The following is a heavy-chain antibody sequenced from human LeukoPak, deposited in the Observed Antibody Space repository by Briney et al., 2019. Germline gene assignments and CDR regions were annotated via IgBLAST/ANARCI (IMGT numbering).Heavy chain of an antibody. CDR2: ISFSVNTK. Sequence: GGSLRLSCAASGFTFSDYSMNWVRQAPGKGLEWVSYISFSVNTKYYGDSVKGRFTISRDNSKSTLYLHMNSLRAEDTAVYYCARVRPNRAASSPGVIDYWGQGTLVTVSS. CDR1: GFTFSDYS. V-gene: IGHV3-48*01. J-gene: IGHJ4*02. CDR3: ARVRPNRAASSPGVIDY. D-gene: IGHD6-13*01.